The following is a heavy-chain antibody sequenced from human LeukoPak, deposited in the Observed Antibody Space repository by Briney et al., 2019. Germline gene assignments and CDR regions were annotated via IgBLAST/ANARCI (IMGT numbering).Heavy chain of an antibody. V-gene: IGHV1-18*01. CDR1: GYTFTSYG. CDR2: ISAYNGNT. D-gene: IGHD6-13*01. J-gene: IGHJ4*02. CDR3: ARDGRGLVAAAGNDY. Sequence: GASVKVSCKAYGYTFTSYGISWVRQAPGQGLEWMGWISAYNGNTNYAQKLQGRVTMTTDTSTSTAYMELRSLRSDDTAVYYCARDGRGLVAAAGNDYWGQGTLVTVSS.